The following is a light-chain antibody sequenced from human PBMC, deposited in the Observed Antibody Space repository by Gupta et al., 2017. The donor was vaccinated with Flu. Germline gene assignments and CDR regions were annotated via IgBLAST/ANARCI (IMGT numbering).Light chain of an antibody. J-gene: IGLJ1*01. V-gene: IGLV2-14*01. Sequence: QSALTQPASVSGSPGQPITISCTGTSSDVGGYNNVSWYQQHPGKAPKLMIYEVSNRPSGVSHRFSGSKSGNTASLAISGLQAEDEADYYCTSYRSSSALYVFGTGTKVTVL. CDR1: SSDVGGYNN. CDR3: TSYRSSSALYV. CDR2: EVS.